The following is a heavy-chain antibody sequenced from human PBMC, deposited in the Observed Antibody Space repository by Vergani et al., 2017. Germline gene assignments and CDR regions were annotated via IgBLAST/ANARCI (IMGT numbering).Heavy chain of an antibody. Sequence: QVQLQQWGGGLLKPSETLSLTCVVNGGSFTSYHWTWIRQSPGERLEWVGAIDHTGRLYYNPSLKSRLTMSVDKSRNRFSLTLNSVTATDTAIYFCARVNTETNGHLYYYYYMDVWGQGTAVTVS. CDR1: GGSFTSYH. CDR2: IDHTGRL. V-gene: IGHV4-34*01. D-gene: IGHD4-11*01. J-gene: IGHJ6*03. CDR3: ARVNTETNGHLYYYYYMDV.